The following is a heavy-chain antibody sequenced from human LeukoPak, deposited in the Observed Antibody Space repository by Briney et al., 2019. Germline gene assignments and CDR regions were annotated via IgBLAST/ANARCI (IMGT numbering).Heavy chain of an antibody. Sequence: GGSLRLSCAASGFTFSSYGMQWVRQAPGKGLEWVAVISSDGSIKVYADSVKGRFTLSRDNSINTVDLQMNSLRAEDTAVYYCAKGPIVGATWNWFDPWGQGTLVTVSS. D-gene: IGHD1-26*01. CDR3: AKGPIVGATWNWFDP. CDR1: GFTFSSYG. J-gene: IGHJ5*02. V-gene: IGHV3-30*18. CDR2: ISSDGSIK.